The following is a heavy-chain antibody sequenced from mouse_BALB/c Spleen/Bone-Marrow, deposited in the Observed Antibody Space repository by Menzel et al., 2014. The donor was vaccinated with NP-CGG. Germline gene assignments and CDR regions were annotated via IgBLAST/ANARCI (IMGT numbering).Heavy chain of an antibody. CDR3: ARGGMTPFDF. V-gene: IGHV5-6-5*01. CDR2: IGSGGRK. J-gene: IGHJ2*01. D-gene: IGHD2-13*01. Sequence: EVQLVESGGGLVKPGGSLKLSCEASGITVSSYVMSWVRQTPEKRLEWVASIGSGGRKHYPDSVEGRLTISRDNARNILYLQVSSLRSEDTAMYYCARGGMTPFDFWGQGITLTVSS. CDR1: GITVSSYV.